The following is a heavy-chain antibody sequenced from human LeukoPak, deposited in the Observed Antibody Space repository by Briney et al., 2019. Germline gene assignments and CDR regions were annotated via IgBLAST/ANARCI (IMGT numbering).Heavy chain of an antibody. CDR2: ISSSSSYI. D-gene: IGHD2-2*01. J-gene: IGHJ3*02. CDR3: ARVPDIVVVPAAPPFDI. CDR1: GFTFSSYS. Sequence: GGSLRLSCAASGFTFSSYSMNWVRQAPGKGLEWVSSISSSSSYIYYADSVKGRFTISRDNAKNSLYLQMNSLRAEDTAVYYCARVPDIVVVPAAPPFDIWGQGTMVTVSS. V-gene: IGHV3-21*01.